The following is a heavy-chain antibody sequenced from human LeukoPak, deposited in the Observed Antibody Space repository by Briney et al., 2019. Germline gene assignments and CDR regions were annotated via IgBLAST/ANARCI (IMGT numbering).Heavy chain of an antibody. CDR3: APNWFDP. CDR2: ISSDGSTI. CDR1: GFTFRRYW. V-gene: IGHV3-74*01. J-gene: IGHJ5*02. Sequence: GGSLRLSCAASGFTFRRYWMHWLRQAPGKGLVWVSRISSDGSTINYADTVKGRFTISRYNVNNTLYLQMNSLRAGDTAVYYCAPNWFDPWGQGTLVTVSS.